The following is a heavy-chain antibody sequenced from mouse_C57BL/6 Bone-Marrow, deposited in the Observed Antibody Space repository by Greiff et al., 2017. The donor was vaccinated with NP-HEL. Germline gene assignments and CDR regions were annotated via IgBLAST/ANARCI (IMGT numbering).Heavy chain of an antibody. Sequence: QVQLKQPGAELVRPGTSVKLSCKASGYTFTSYWMHWVKQRPGQGLEWIGVIDPSDSYTNYNQKFKGKATLTVDTSSSTAYMQLSSLTSEDSAVYYCARPHYGSSPYFDYWGQGTTLTVSS. CDR1: GYTFTSYW. J-gene: IGHJ2*01. D-gene: IGHD1-1*01. CDR2: IDPSDSYT. CDR3: ARPHYGSSPYFDY. V-gene: IGHV1-59*01.